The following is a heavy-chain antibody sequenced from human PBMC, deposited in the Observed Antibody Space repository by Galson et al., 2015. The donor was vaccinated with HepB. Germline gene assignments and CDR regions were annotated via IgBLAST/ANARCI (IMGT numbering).Heavy chain of an antibody. CDR3: ARDRGIIYQLLFNPTWFDP. D-gene: IGHD2-2*01. J-gene: IGHJ5*02. CDR2: ISAYNGNT. V-gene: IGHV1-18*01. CDR1: GYTFTSYG. Sequence: SVKVSCKASGYTFTSYGISWVRQAPGQGLEWMGWISAYNGNTNYAQKLQGRVTMTTDTSTSTAYMELRSLRSDDTAVYYCARDRGIIYQLLFNPTWFDPWGQGTLVTVSS.